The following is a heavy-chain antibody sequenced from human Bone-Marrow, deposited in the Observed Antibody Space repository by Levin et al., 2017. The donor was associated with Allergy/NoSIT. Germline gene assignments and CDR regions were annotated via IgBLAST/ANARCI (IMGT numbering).Heavy chain of an antibody. CDR3: ARVPYPGGWLASGFDY. J-gene: IGHJ4*02. V-gene: IGHV4-34*01. CDR1: GGSFSGYY. D-gene: IGHD6-19*01. Sequence: SETLSLTCAVYGGSFSGYYLSWIRQPPGKGLEWIGEINHSGSTNYNPSLKSRVTISVDTSKNQFSLKLSSVTAADTAVYYCARVPYPGGWLASGFDYWGQGTLVTVSS. CDR2: INHSGST.